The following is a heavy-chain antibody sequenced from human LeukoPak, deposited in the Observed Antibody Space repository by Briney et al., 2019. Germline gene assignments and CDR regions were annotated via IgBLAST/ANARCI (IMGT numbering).Heavy chain of an antibody. CDR1: GFTFSSYG. Sequence: GGSLRLSCAASGFTFSSYGMHWVRQAPGKGLEWVAFIRYDGSNKYYADSVKGRFTISRDNSKNTLYLQMNSLRAEDTAVYYCAKDSQYDFWSGYSLDYWGQGTLVTVSS. D-gene: IGHD3-3*01. CDR3: AKDSQYDFWSGYSLDY. V-gene: IGHV3-30*02. CDR2: IRYDGSNK. J-gene: IGHJ4*02.